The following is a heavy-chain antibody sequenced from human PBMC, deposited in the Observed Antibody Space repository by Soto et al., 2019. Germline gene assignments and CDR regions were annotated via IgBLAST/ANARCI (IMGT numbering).Heavy chain of an antibody. V-gene: IGHV4-34*01. CDR2: INHSGST. Sequence: SETLSLTCAVYGGSFSGYYWSWIRQPPGKGLEWIGEINHSGSTNYNPSLKSRVTISVDTSKNQFSLKLSSVTAADTAVYYCARGRISYYYGSGSYYIPLFDYWGQGTLVTVSS. J-gene: IGHJ4*02. CDR1: GGSFSGYY. CDR3: ARGRISYYYGSGSYYIPLFDY. D-gene: IGHD3-10*01.